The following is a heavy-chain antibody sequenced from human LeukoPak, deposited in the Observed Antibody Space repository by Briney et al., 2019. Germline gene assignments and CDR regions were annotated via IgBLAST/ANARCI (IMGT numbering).Heavy chain of an antibody. CDR2: IFYSGST. V-gene: IGHV4-39*07. D-gene: IGHD3-10*01. CDR1: GGSISTSNYY. CDR3: ASRNYYGSGSYGKYDY. Sequence: SETLSLTCIVSGGSISTSNYYWGWIRQPPGKGLEWIGNIFYSGSTYYSPSLRSRVTISVDTSKNQFSLKLSSVTAADTAVYYCASRNYYGSGSYGKYDYWGQGTLVTVSS. J-gene: IGHJ4*02.